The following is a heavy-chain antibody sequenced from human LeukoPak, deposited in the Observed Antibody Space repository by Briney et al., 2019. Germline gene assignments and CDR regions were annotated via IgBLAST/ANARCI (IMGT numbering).Heavy chain of an antibody. CDR3: ARGQGDFWSGAPLIDY. V-gene: IGHV4-59*01. CDR2: IYHSGSI. D-gene: IGHD3-3*01. Sequence: SETLSLTCTVSDDSISTYYWNWFRQPPGKGLEWIGYIYHSGSIKYNPSLKSRVTISVDTSKNQFSLKLTSMTAADTAVYYCARGQGDFWSGAPLIDYWGQGTLVTVSS. J-gene: IGHJ4*02. CDR1: DDSISTYY.